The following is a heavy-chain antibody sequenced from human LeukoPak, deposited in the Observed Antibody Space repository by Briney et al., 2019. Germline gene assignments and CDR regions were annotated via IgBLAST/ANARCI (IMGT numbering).Heavy chain of an antibody. CDR3: ARVGSSWLSYYYGMDV. CDR1: GGSISSYY. Sequence: SETLSLTCTVSGGSISSYYWSWIRQPPGKGLEWIGYIYYSGSTNYNPSLKSRVTISVDTSKNQFSLKLNSVTAADTAVYYCARVGSSWLSYYYGMDVWGQGTTVTVSS. CDR2: IYYSGST. D-gene: IGHD6-13*01. J-gene: IGHJ6*02. V-gene: IGHV4-59*01.